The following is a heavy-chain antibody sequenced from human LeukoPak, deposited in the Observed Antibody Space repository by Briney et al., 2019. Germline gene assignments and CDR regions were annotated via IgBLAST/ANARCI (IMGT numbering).Heavy chain of an antibody. D-gene: IGHD2-8*01. V-gene: IGHV3-23*01. Sequence: GGSLRLSCAASGFTFSSYGMSWVRQAPGKGLEWVSAISGSGGSTYYADSVKGRFTISRDDSQNTLYLQMNSLRAEDTAVYYCTRGGYCTNGVCYNQYYFDYWGQGTLVAVSS. CDR1: GFTFSSYG. CDR3: TRGGYCTNGVCYNQYYFDY. CDR2: ISGSGGST. J-gene: IGHJ4*02.